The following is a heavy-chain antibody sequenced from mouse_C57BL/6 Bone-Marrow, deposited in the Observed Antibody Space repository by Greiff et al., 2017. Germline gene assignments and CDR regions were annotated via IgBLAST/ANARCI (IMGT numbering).Heavy chain of an antibody. D-gene: IGHD2-5*01. CDR2: IDPETGGT. CDR1: GYTFTDYE. Sequence: VQLQQSGAELVRPGASVTLSCKASGYTFTDYEMHWVKQTPVHGLEWIGAIDPETGGTAYNQKFKGKAILTADKSSSTAYMELRSLTSEDSAVYYCTRSAYYSNPYWYFDVWGTGATVTASS. V-gene: IGHV1-15*01. J-gene: IGHJ1*03. CDR3: TRSAYYSNPYWYFDV.